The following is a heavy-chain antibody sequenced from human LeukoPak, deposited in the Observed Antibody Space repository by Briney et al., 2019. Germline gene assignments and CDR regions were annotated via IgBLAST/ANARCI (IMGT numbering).Heavy chain of an antibody. CDR2: INPNSGDS. CDR3: ASERYQLLGYYYYYMDV. CDR1: GYTFIDYY. D-gene: IGHD2-2*01. J-gene: IGHJ6*03. Sequence: ASVKVSCKASGYTFIDYYVHWVRLAPGQGLEWMGWINPNSGDSNYAQKFQGRVTMTRDTSITTAYMELSRLTSDDTAVYYCASERYQLLGYYYYYMDVWGKGTTVTVSS. V-gene: IGHV1-2*02.